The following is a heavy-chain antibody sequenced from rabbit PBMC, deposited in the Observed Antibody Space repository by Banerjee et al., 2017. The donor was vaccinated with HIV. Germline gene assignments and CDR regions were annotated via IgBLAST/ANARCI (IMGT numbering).Heavy chain of an antibody. Sequence: QEQLEESGGDLVKPGASLTLTCTASGFSFSSSYWICWVRQAPGKGLEWIGCIYTGSGCGTYYASWAKGRFTISKTSSTTVTLQMTSLTAADTATDFCARYAEISGVCDLWGPGTLDTVS. CDR1: GFSFSSSYW. CDR3: ARYAEISGVCDL. CDR2: IYTGSGCGT. J-gene: IGHJ4*01. V-gene: IGHV1S45*01. D-gene: IGHD1-1*01.